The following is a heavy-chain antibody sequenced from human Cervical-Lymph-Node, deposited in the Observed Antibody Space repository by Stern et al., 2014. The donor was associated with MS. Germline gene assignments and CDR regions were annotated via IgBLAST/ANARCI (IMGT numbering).Heavy chain of an antibody. Sequence: EVQLVESGGDLVQPGESLRLSCVVSGFTFSSYAMSWVRQAPGKGLEWVSGITGRGDSTFYADSVKGRFTISRDNAKNTLYLQMNSLRVEDTALYYCAKGGPRIQNDYWGQGTLVTVSS. CDR2: ITGRGDST. CDR3: AKGGPRIQNDY. J-gene: IGHJ4*02. V-gene: IGHV3-23*04. CDR1: GFTFSSYA. D-gene: IGHD5-18*01.